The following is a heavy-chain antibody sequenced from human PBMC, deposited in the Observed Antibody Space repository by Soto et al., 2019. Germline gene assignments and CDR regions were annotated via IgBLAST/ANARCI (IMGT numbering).Heavy chain of an antibody. Sequence: TVGSLRLSCAASGFTFSSYSMNWVRQAPGKGLEWVSSISSSSSYIYYADSVKGRFTISRDNAKNSLYLQMNSLRAEDTAVYYCARDLIGYGGNFDYWGQGTLVTVSS. CDR3: ARDLIGYGGNFDY. CDR1: GFTFSSYS. V-gene: IGHV3-21*01. CDR2: ISSSSSYI. J-gene: IGHJ4*02. D-gene: IGHD4-17*01.